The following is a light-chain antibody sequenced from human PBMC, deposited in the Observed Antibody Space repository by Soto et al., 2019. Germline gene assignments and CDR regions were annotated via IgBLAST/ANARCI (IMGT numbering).Light chain of an antibody. CDR1: SSNIGNNY. Sequence: QSVLTQPPSVSAAPGQKVTISCSGSSSNIGNNYVSWYQQLPGTAPKLLIYDNNKRPSGIPDRFSGSKSGTSATLGITGLQTGDEADYYCGTWDSILSGYVFGTGTKLTVL. V-gene: IGLV1-51*01. J-gene: IGLJ1*01. CDR2: DNN. CDR3: GTWDSILSGYV.